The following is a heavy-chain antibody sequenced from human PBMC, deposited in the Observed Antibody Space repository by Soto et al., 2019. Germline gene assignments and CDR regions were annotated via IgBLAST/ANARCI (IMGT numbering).Heavy chain of an antibody. V-gene: IGHV2-5*02. CDR2: IYWDDDK. CDR3: GHPPDVVVTARFDY. D-gene: IGHD2-21*02. Sequence: SGPTLVNPTHTLTLTCTFSGFSLSTSGVGVGWIRQPPGKALDWLALIYWDDDKRYSPSLKSRLTITKDTSKNQVVLTMTNMDGFETATYYGGHPPDVVVTARFDYWGQWNLLAVSS. J-gene: IGHJ4*02. CDR1: GFSLSTSGVG.